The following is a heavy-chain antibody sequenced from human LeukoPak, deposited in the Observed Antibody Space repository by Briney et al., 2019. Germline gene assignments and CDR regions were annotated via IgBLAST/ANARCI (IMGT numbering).Heavy chain of an antibody. CDR1: GYTFTSYD. V-gene: IGHV1-8*01. D-gene: IGHD4-23*01. Sequence: ASVTVSCKASGYTFTSYDINWVRQATGQGLEWMGWMNPNSGNTGYAQKFQGRVTMTRNTSISTAYMELSSLRSEDTAVYYCARETTVVTSFDYWGQGTLVTVSS. CDR2: MNPNSGNT. CDR3: ARETTVVTSFDY. J-gene: IGHJ4*02.